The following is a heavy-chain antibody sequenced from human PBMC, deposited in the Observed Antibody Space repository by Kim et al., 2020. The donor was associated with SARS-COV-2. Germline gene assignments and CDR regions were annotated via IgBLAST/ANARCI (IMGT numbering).Heavy chain of an antibody. CDR3: ARIPGGYGLRAAAGFDY. D-gene: IGHD6-13*01. CDR2: IDPSDSYT. J-gene: IGHJ4*02. V-gene: IGHV5-10-1*01. Sequence: GESLKISCKGSGYSFTNYWINWVRQMPGKGLEWMGRIDPSDSYTNYSPSFQGHVTISADNSISTAYLQWSSLKASDTAMYYCARIPGGYGLRAAAGFDYWGQGTLVTVSS. CDR1: GYSFTNYW.